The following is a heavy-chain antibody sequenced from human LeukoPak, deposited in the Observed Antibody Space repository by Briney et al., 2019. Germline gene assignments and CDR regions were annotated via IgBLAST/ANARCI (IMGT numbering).Heavy chain of an antibody. J-gene: IGHJ3*02. CDR2: ISVHKGDT. Sequence: EASMKVSCKASGYTFTNFGISWVRQAPGQGLEWMGWISVHKGDTNYAQILQGRVTMTTDTSTSTAYMELRSLRSDDTAVYYCARAGGWARGDYKADAFDIWGQGTMVTVSS. CDR1: GYTFTNFG. CDR3: ARAGGWARGDYKADAFDI. D-gene: IGHD6-19*01. V-gene: IGHV1-18*01.